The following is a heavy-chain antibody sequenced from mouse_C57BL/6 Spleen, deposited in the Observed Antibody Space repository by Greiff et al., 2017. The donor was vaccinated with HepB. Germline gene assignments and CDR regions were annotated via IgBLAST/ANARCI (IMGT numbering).Heavy chain of an antibody. J-gene: IGHJ2*01. Sequence: QVQLQQSGAELARPGASVKLSCKASGYTFTSYGISWVKQRTGQGLEWIGEIYPRSGNTYYNEKFKGKATLTADKSSSTAYMVLRHLTSEDSAVYFCARKDTVVGGYWGQGTTLTVSS. CDR3: ARKDTVVGGY. D-gene: IGHD1-1*01. CDR1: GYTFTSYG. V-gene: IGHV1-81*01. CDR2: IYPRSGNT.